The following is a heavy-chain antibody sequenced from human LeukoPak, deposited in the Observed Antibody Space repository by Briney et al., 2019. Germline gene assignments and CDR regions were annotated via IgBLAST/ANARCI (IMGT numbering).Heavy chain of an antibody. V-gene: IGHV3-7*01. CDR1: VFSLSRYW. CDR3: ARDCRSTSRYRGGFDP. D-gene: IGHD2-2*01. Sequence: GGSLSLSCAVSVFSLSRYWMSRVRNPPGKGLELVANIKHDGSEKYYVDSAVERVAISRDNAKKPLYLQMKSRRAEDPAVYYSARDCRSTSRYRGGFDPWGQGTLVTVSS. CDR2: IKHDGSEK. J-gene: IGHJ5*02.